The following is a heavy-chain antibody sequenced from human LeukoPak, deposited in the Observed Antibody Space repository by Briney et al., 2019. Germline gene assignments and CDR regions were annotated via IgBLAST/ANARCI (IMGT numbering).Heavy chain of an antibody. Sequence: PGGSLRLSCAASGFTFSSYWMSWVRQAPGKGLEWISVISASGGRTYYADSVKGRFTISTDNSKNTLYLQMNSLRAEDTAVYYCAKDLSLRSSDWYPGFDYWGQGTLVTVSS. D-gene: IGHD6-19*01. CDR1: GFTFSSYW. CDR2: ISASGGRT. V-gene: IGHV3-23*01. CDR3: AKDLSLRSSDWYPGFDY. J-gene: IGHJ4*02.